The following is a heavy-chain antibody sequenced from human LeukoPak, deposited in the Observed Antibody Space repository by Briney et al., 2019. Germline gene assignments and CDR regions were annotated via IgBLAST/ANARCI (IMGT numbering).Heavy chain of an antibody. J-gene: IGHJ6*03. CDR3: ARAHCSSSSCYGWYYYYYMDV. CDR2: INPNSGGT. Sequence: ASVTLSFTSSVSTFTVYYMHWVRQAPGQGQERVGWINPNSGGTNYAQKFQGRVTMTRETSISTGYMEQSRLRSDDTAVYYCARAHCSSSSCYGWYYYYYMDVWGKGTTDTVSS. D-gene: IGHD2-2*01. V-gene: IGHV1-2*02. CDR1: VSTFTVYY.